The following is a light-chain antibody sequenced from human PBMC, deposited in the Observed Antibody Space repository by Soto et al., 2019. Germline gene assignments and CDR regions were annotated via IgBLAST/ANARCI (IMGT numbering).Light chain of an antibody. V-gene: IGKV3-11*01. Sequence: EIVLTQSPATLSLSPVERATLSCMASQSIRNSLAWYQQKPGQAPRLLIYDASNRATGIPARFGGRGSGTDFTLTISSLEPEDFAVYYCQHRGEWPPGATFGQGTRLEIK. J-gene: IGKJ5*01. CDR1: QSIRNS. CDR3: QHRGEWPPGAT. CDR2: DAS.